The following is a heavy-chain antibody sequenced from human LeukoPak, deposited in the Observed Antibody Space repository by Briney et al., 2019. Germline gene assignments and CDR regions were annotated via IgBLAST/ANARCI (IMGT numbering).Heavy chain of an antibody. Sequence: GGSLRLSCSASGFTFSGYSMGWLRQAPGKGLQWVSSISGSGSITYYIDSVEGRFTISRDNSKNTMYLQMNSLRAEDTAVYYCARGRGGDYGASRFDYWGQGTLVTVSS. V-gene: IGHV3-23*01. CDR1: GFTFSGYS. D-gene: IGHD4-17*01. CDR3: ARGRGGDYGASRFDY. J-gene: IGHJ4*02. CDR2: ISGSGSIT.